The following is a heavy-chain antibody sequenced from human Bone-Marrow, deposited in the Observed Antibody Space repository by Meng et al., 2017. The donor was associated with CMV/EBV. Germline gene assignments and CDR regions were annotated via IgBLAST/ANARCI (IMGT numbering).Heavy chain of an antibody. J-gene: IGHJ4*02. CDR1: GFTFSSYA. V-gene: IGHV3-30*04. D-gene: IGHD2-15*01. CDR2: ISYDGSNK. CDR3: ARSIVVVVAANDY. Sequence: GESLKISCAASGFTFSSYAMHWVRQAPGKGLEWVAVISYDGSNKYYADSVKGRFTISRDNSKNTLYLQMNSLRAEDTAVYYCARSIVVVVAANDYWGQGTLVTVS.